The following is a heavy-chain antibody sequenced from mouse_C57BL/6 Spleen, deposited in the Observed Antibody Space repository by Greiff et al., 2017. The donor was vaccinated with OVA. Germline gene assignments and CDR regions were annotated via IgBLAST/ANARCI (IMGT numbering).Heavy chain of an antibody. D-gene: IGHD4-1*01. CDR1: GYTFTSYW. V-gene: IGHV1-64*01. CDR2: IHPNSGST. J-gene: IGHJ3*01. CDR3: ARGGWDGFFAY. Sequence: QVQLQQPGAGLVKPGASVKLSCKASGYTFTSYWMHWVKQRPGQGLEWIGMIHPNSGSTNYNEKFKSKATLTVDKSSSTAYMQLSSLTSGDSAVYYGARGGWDGFFAYWGQGTLVTVSA.